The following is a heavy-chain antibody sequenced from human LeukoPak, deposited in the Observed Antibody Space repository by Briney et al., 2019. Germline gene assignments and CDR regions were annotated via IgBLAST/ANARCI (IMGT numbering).Heavy chain of an antibody. CDR2: IYNGGST. D-gene: IGHD6-13*01. V-gene: IGHV3-53*05. CDR3: ARVPRWYGYFDY. CDR1: GFTVSSQF. Sequence: GGSLRLSCAASGFTVSSQFMNWVRQAPGKGLEWVAVIYNGGSTNYADSVKGRFTISRDNSKNTLYLQMNSLRAEDTAVYYCARVPRWYGYFDYWGQGTLVTVSS. J-gene: IGHJ4*02.